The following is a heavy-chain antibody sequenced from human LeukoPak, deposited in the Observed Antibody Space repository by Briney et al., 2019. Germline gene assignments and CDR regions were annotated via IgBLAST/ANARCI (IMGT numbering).Heavy chain of an antibody. V-gene: IGHV4-39*01. Sequence: PSETLSLTCTVSGGSISSSGSYWGWIRQPPGERLEWIGSIYHSGSTYYNPSLQSRVTISVDTSKNQFSLKLPSVTAADTAVYYCARSGYSSGWYPSGYFDYWGQGTLVTVSS. CDR1: GGSISSSGSY. D-gene: IGHD6-19*01. J-gene: IGHJ4*02. CDR3: ARSGYSSGWYPSGYFDY. CDR2: IYHSGST.